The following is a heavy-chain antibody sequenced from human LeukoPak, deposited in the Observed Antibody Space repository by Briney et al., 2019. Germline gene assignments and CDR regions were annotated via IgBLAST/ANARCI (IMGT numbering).Heavy chain of an antibody. CDR1: GYTLTELS. J-gene: IGHJ4*02. CDR2: FDPEDGET. CDR3: ATTYYDYVWGSYLL. Sequence: ASVKVSCKVSGYTLTELSMHWVRQAPGKGLEWMGGFDPEDGETIYARKFQGRVTMTEDTSTDTAYMELSSLRSEDTAVYYCATTYYDYVWGSYLLWGQGTLVTVSS. D-gene: IGHD3-16*02. V-gene: IGHV1-24*01.